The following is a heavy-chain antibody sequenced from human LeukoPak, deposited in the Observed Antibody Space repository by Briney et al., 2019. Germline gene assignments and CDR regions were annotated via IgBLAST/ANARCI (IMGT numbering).Heavy chain of an antibody. D-gene: IGHD5-18*01. CDR2: ISSSGTTI. V-gene: IGHV3-48*03. J-gene: IGHJ4*02. CDR1: GFTFSNYE. Sequence: GGSLRLSCAASGFTFSNYEMNWVRQAPGKGLEWISFISSSGTTIYYADSVKGRFTIARDNAKNSLYLQMNSLRVEDTAIYYCARTLRNSFGYGHYWGQGTLVTVSS. CDR3: ARTLRNSFGYGHY.